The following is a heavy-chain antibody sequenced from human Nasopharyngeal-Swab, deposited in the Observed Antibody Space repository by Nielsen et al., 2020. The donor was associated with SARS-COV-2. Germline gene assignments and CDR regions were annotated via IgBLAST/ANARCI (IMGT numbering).Heavy chain of an antibody. CDR3: ARDPNSSGGVDAFDI. CDR1: GGSISSSSYY. CDR2: IYYSGST. Sequence: SETLSLTCTVSGGSISSSSYYWSWIRQPPGKGLEWIGYIYYSGSTNYNPSLKSRVTISVDTSKNQFSLKLSSVTAADTAVYYCARDPNSSGGVDAFDIWGQGTMVTVSS. J-gene: IGHJ3*02. D-gene: IGHD3-22*01. V-gene: IGHV4-61*01.